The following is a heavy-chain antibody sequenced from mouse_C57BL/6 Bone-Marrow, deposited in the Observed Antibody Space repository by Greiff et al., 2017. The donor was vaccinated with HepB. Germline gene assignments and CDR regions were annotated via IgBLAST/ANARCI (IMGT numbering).Heavy chain of an antibody. D-gene: IGHD1-1*01. CDR3: ARAVLHGSSYDWFAY. J-gene: IGHJ3*01. Sequence: EVQLVESGGGLVKPGGSLKLSCAASGFTFSDYGMHWVRQAPEKGLEWVAYISSGSSTIYYADTVKGRFTISRDNAKNTLFLQMTSLRSEDTAMYYWARAVLHGSSYDWFAYWGQGTLVTVSA. CDR1: GFTFSDYG. V-gene: IGHV5-17*01. CDR2: ISSGSSTI.